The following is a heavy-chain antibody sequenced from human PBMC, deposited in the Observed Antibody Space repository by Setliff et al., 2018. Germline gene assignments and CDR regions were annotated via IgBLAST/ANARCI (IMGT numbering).Heavy chain of an antibody. CDR1: GLIFTSYS. D-gene: IGHD2-8*01. J-gene: IGHJ6*03. V-gene: IGHV3-21*04. CDR3: ARARGVGTTSHHMDV. CDR2: ISSSSAYI. Sequence: PGGSLRLSCAASGLIFTSYSMSWVRQAPGKGLEWVSSISSSSAYIYYADSVKGRFTISRDNAKNSLSLQMNSLRPDDTAFYYCARARGVGTTSHHMDVWGKGTTVTVSS.